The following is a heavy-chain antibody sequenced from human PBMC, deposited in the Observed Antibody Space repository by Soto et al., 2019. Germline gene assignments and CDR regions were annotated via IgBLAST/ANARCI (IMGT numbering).Heavy chain of an antibody. CDR2: ISSGSSNI. J-gene: IGHJ4*02. V-gene: IGHV3-21*01. CDR3: ASATVVAGTFDF. CDR1: GFAFRSYN. D-gene: IGHD2-15*01. Sequence: EVQLVGSGGGLVKPGGSLTLSCAGSGFAFRSYNMNWVRQPPGKGLEWVASISSGSSNIYYADSVKGRFTISRDNAKDSLYLQMDSLRAEDSAVYYCASATVVAGTFDFWGQGTLLTVSS.